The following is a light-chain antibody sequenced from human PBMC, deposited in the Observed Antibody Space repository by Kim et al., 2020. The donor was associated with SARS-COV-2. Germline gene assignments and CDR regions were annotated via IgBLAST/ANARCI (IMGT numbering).Light chain of an antibody. CDR3: QHYGSAPYS. V-gene: IGKV3-20*01. J-gene: IGKJ2*03. CDR2: GAS. Sequence: WAPGERATLSCRASQRISSSYLGWYQQKPGQAPRLLIYGASSRATGIPDRFSGSGSGTDFTLTISRLEPEDFAVYYCQHYGSAPYSFGQGTKLEI. CDR1: QRISSSY.